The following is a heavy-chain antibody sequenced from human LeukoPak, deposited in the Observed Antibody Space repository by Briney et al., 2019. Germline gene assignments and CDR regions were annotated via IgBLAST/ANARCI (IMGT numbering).Heavy chain of an antibody. CDR1: GYTFTSYY. J-gene: IGHJ3*02. CDR2: INPSGGST. CDR3: ARAVPNCSGGSCYTSRAFDI. V-gene: IGHV1-46*01. Sequence: APVKVSCKASGYTFTSYYMHWVRQAPGQGLEWMGIINPSGGSTSYAQKFQGRVTMTRDMSTSTVYMELSSLRSEDTAVYYCARAVPNCSGGSCYTSRAFDIWGQGTTVTISS. D-gene: IGHD2-15*01.